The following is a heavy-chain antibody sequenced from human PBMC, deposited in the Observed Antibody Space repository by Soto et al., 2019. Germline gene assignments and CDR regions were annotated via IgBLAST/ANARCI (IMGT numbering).Heavy chain of an antibody. V-gene: IGHV3-33*01. Sequence: GWALRLSCAAAGVSFSSYGMHWVRQAPGKGLEWVAVIWYDGSNKYYADSVKGRFTISRDNSKNTLYLQMNSLRAEDTAVYYCARDGRYCSGGSCYAPYSYYYYYGMDVWGQGTTVTASS. CDR1: GVSFSSYG. CDR2: IWYDGSNK. D-gene: IGHD2-15*01. J-gene: IGHJ6*02. CDR3: ARDGRYCSGGSCYAPYSYYYYYGMDV.